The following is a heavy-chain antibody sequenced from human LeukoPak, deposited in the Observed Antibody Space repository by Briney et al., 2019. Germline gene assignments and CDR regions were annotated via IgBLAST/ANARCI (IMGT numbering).Heavy chain of an antibody. CDR1: GGSFSGYY. CDR3: ARSLYDSSGYYLLRAFDI. V-gene: IGHV4-34*01. D-gene: IGHD3-22*01. Sequence: PSETLSLTRAVYGGSFSGYYWSWIRQPPGKGLEWIGEINHSGSTNYNPSLKSRVTISVDTSKNQFSLKLSSVTAADTAVYYCARSLYDSSGYYLLRAFDIWGQGTMVTVSS. CDR2: INHSGST. J-gene: IGHJ3*02.